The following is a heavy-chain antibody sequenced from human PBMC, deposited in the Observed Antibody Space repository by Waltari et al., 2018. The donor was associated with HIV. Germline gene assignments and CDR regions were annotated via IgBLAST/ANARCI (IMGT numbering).Heavy chain of an antibody. V-gene: IGHV4-34*01. D-gene: IGHD3-10*01. J-gene: IGHJ4*02. CDR1: GGSFSGYY. CDR3: ASSPTPRLTYYYGSGSRAGRSYFDY. Sequence: QVQLQQWGAGLLKPSETLSLTCAVYGGSFSGYYWSWIRQPPGKGLEWIGEINHSGSTNYNPSLKSRVTISVDTSKNQFSLKLSSVTAADTAVYYCASSPTPRLTYYYGSGSRAGRSYFDYWGQGALVTVSS. CDR2: INHSGST.